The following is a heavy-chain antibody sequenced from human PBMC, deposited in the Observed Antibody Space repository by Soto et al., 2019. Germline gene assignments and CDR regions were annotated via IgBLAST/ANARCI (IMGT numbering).Heavy chain of an antibody. V-gene: IGHV3-23*01. CDR2: ISGSGGST. J-gene: IGHJ6*02. CDR3: AKSIAAAGPTIYYYYGMDV. CDR1: GFTFSSYA. Sequence: GGSLRLSCAASGFTFSSYAMSWVRQAPGKGLEWVSAISGSGGSTYYADSVKGRFTISRDNSKNTLYLQMNSLRAEDTAVYYCAKSIAAAGPTIYYYYGMDVWGQGTTVTVSS. D-gene: IGHD6-13*01.